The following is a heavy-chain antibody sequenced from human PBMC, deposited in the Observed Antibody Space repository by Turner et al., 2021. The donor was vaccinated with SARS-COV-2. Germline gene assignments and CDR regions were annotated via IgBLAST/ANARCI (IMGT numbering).Heavy chain of an antibody. CDR3: AKDISSSWYYAFDI. CDR1: GYTFSGYY. CDR2: INPNSGGT. J-gene: IGHJ3*02. Sequence: QVQLVQSGAEVQKPGASVKVYCKASGYTFSGYYMHWVRQAPGQGLEWMGWINPNSGGTNYAQKFQGRVAMTRDPSISTAYMELSRLRSDDTAVYYCAKDISSSWYYAFDIWGQGTMVTVSS. D-gene: IGHD6-13*01. V-gene: IGHV1-2*02.